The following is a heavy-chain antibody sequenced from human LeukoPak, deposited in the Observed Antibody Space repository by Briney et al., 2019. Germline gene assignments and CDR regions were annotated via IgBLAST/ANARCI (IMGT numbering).Heavy chain of an antibody. J-gene: IGHJ3*02. CDR1: GGSFSGYY. V-gene: IGHV4-34*01. D-gene: IGHD3-10*01. CDR3: AKQRAYRGEWAFDI. CDR2: INHSGST. Sequence: SETLSLTCAVYGGSFSGYYWSWIRQPPGKGLEWIGEINHSGSTNYNPSLKSRVTISVDTSKNQFSLKLSSVTAADTAVYYCAKQRAYRGEWAFDIWGQGTRVIVS.